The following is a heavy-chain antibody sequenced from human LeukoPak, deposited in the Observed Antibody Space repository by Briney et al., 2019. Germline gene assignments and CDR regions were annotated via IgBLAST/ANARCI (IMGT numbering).Heavy chain of an antibody. CDR1: GFTFSSYA. V-gene: IGHV3-30-3*01. D-gene: IGHD3-10*01. CDR2: ISYDGSNK. Sequence: GRSLRLSRAATGFTFSSYAMHWVRQAPGKGLEWVAVISYDGSNKYYADSVKGRFTISRDNSKNTLYLQMNSLRAEDTAVYYCARDRYYYGSGSYYRVYYYYGMDVWGQGTTVTVSS. J-gene: IGHJ6*02. CDR3: ARDRYYYGSGSYYRVYYYYGMDV.